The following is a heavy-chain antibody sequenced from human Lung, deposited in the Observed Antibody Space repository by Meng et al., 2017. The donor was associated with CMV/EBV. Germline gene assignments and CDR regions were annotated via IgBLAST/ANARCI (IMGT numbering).Heavy chain of an antibody. Sequence: FKFASFAFHWVRQAPGKGLEWVSVVGYDGRNELYADSVKGRFTISRDNPKNTLYLQMNNLRVEDTALYFCVRDVSAFGEVVTYYFDFWGPGTLVTVSS. J-gene: IGHJ4*02. CDR3: VRDVSAFGEVVTYYFDF. CDR1: FKFASFA. V-gene: IGHV3-33*01. CDR2: VGYDGRNE. D-gene: IGHD3-10*01.